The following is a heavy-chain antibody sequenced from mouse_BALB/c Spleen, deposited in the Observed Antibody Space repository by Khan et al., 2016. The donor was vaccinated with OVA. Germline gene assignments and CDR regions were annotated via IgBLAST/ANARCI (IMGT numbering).Heavy chain of an antibody. CDR3: ARHLTGSFAY. D-gene: IGHD4-1*01. J-gene: IGHJ3*01. CDR2: INSDGGYT. Sequence: EVELVESGGDLVKPGGSLRLSCAASGFTFSAYGMAWVRQAPDNRLEWVATINSDGGYTYYPDTVKGRFTISRNNAENTLSLQMSSLKSEDTAIYYCARHLTGSFAYWGQGTLVTVSA. V-gene: IGHV5-6*01. CDR1: GFTFSAYG.